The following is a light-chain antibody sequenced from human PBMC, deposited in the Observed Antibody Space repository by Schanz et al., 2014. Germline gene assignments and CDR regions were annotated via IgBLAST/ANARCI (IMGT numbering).Light chain of an antibody. CDR1: QSVSTY. CDR2: GAS. CDR3: HQYGISPFT. Sequence: EIVMTQSPVTLSVSPGERATLSCRASQSVSTYLAWYQQKPGQAPRLLIYGASSRATGIPDRFSGSGSGTGFTLTISRLEPEDFAVYYCHQYGISPFTFGPGTKVDIK. J-gene: IGKJ3*01. V-gene: IGKV3-20*01.